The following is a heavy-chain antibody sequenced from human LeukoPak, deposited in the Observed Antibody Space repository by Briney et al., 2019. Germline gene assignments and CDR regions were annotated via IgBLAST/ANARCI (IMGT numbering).Heavy chain of an antibody. J-gene: IGHJ6*02. D-gene: IGHD3-10*01. CDR2: INPSGGST. Sequence: GASVKVSCKASGYTFTSYYMHWVRQAPGQGLEWMGIINPSGGSTSYAQKFQGRVTMTRDTSTSTVYMELSSLRSEDTAVYYCAREIMVRGVSYYYGMDVWGQGTTVTVSS. CDR3: AREIMVRGVSYYYGMDV. V-gene: IGHV1-46*01. CDR1: GYTFTSYY.